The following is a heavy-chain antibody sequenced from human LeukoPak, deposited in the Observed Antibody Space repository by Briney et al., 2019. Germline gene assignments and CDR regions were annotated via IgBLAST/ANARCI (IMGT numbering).Heavy chain of an antibody. CDR2: IWYDGSNK. CDR3: ARDYGSGCIDY. V-gene: IGHV3-33*08. D-gene: IGHD6-19*01. CDR1: GFTFSRYA. J-gene: IGHJ4*02. Sequence: PGGSLRLSCAASGFTFSRYAIHWVRQAPGKGPEWVAVIWYDGSNKYYADSVKGRFTISRDNSKNTLYLQMNSLRAEDTAVYYCARDYGSGCIDYWGQGTPVTVSS.